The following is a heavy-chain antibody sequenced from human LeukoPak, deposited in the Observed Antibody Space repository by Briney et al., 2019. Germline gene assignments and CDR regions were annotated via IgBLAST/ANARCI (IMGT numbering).Heavy chain of an antibody. CDR1: GGSISSYY. V-gene: IGHV4-59*12. D-gene: IGHD6-13*01. CDR2: IYYSGST. J-gene: IGHJ4*02. Sequence: SETLSLTCTVSGGSISSYYWSWIRQPPGKGLEWIGYIYYSGSTYYNPSLKSRVTISVDTSKNQFSLKLSSVTAADTAVYYCARAPSSSSSWIFDYWGQGTLVTVSS. CDR3: ARAPSSSSSWIFDY.